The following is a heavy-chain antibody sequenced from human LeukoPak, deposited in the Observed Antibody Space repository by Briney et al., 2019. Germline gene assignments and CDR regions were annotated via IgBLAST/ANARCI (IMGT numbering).Heavy chain of an antibody. J-gene: IGHJ4*02. Sequence: GGSLRISCAASGFTFSSYGMHWVRQAPGKGLEWVAVISYDGSNKYYADSVKGRFTISRDNSKNTLYLQMNSLRAEDTAVYYCATYYYDSSGYSDYWGQGTLVTVSS. CDR1: GFTFSSYG. CDR2: ISYDGSNK. D-gene: IGHD3-22*01. V-gene: IGHV3-30*03. CDR3: ATYYYDSSGYSDY.